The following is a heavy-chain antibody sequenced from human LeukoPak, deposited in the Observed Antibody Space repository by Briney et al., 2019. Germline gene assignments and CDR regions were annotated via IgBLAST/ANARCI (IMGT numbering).Heavy chain of an antibody. D-gene: IGHD2-15*01. Sequence: ASVKVSCKASGYTFTSYGIGWVRQAPGQGLEWMGWISAYNGNTNYAQKLQGRVTMTTDTSTSTAYMELRSLRSDDTAVYYCARGLMYPVVVAATPLYNGMDVWGQGTTVTVSS. CDR2: ISAYNGNT. CDR3: ARGLMYPVVVAATPLYNGMDV. J-gene: IGHJ6*02. CDR1: GYTFTSYG. V-gene: IGHV1-18*01.